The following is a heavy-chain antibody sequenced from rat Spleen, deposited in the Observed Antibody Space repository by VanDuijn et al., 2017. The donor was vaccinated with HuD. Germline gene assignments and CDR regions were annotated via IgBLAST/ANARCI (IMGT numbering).Heavy chain of an antibody. CDR2: ITNSGDTT. CDR3: TSTEIVMPRLYAY. CDR1: GFTFSDYY. J-gene: IGHJ3*01. V-gene: IGHV5-25*01. D-gene: IGHD1-12*01. Sequence: EVQLVESGGGLVQPGRSMKLSCAASGFTFSDYYMAWVRQAPTKGLEWVASITNSGDTTYYRDSVKGRFTISRDNAENTLYLQMDSLRSEDTATYYFTSTEIVMPRLYAYWGQGTLVTVSS.